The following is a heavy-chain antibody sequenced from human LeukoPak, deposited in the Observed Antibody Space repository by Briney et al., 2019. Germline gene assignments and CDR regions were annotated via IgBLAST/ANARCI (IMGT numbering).Heavy chain of an antibody. CDR3: AKVADVYSVYYFDS. Sequence: PGGSLRLSCVASGFNFQRYGMGWVRQAPGKGLEWVSATSGSADGTHYADSVRGRFTISRDNSKNILYLQMNILRAEDTVLYYCAKVADVYSVYYFDSWGPGTLVTVSS. J-gene: IGHJ4*02. CDR2: TSGSADGT. V-gene: IGHV3-23*01. D-gene: IGHD2-21*01. CDR1: GFNFQRYG.